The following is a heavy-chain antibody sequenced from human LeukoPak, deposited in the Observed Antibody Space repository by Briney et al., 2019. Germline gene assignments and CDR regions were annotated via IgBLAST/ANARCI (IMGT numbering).Heavy chain of an antibody. V-gene: IGHV1-8*01. D-gene: IGHD6-19*01. J-gene: IGHJ6*03. CDR2: MNPNSGNT. Sequence: ASVKVSCKASGYTFTNFDINWVRQATGQGLEWMGWMNPNSGNTGYAQKFQGRVTMTMNTSITTAYMELSSLISEDTAVYYCARGSQWRGDYYYIDVWGRGTTVTVSS. CDR1: GYTFTNFD. CDR3: ARGSQWRGDYYYIDV.